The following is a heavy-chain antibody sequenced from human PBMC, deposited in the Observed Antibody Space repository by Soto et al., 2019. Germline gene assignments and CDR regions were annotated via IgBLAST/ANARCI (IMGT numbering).Heavy chain of an antibody. D-gene: IGHD6-19*01. CDR2: IGLYVGKT. J-gene: IGHJ2*01. Sequence: QGQLVQSGAEVRKPGASVKVSCQASGYIFNNFGLSWVRQVPGQGLEWVGWIGLYVGKTDYAPKFRDRVTMTADPTTNTASMELRSLTSDDSALYYCARCYCSIGSCFTCWHFDLWGRGTLVTVSS. V-gene: IGHV1-18*01. CDR1: GYIFNNFG. CDR3: ARCYCSIGSCFTCWHFDL.